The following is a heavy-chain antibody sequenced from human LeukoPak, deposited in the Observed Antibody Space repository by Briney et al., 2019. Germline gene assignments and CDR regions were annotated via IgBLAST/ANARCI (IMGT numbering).Heavy chain of an antibody. V-gene: IGHV3-23*01. CDR3: AKDKGEQQLVLGY. Sequence: GGSLSLSCAASGFTFSSYAMSWVRQAPGKGLEWVSAISGSGGSTYYADSVKGRFTISRDNSKNTLYLQMNSLRAEDTVVYYCAKDKGEQQLVLGYWGQGTLVTVSS. CDR2: ISGSGGST. D-gene: IGHD6-13*01. CDR1: GFTFSSYA. J-gene: IGHJ4*02.